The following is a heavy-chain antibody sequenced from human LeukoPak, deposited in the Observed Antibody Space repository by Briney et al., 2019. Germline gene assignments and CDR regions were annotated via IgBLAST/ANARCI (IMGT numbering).Heavy chain of an antibody. CDR3: ARSDPITMVRGPDDYYYYMDV. V-gene: IGHV1-69*05. J-gene: IGHJ6*03. D-gene: IGHD3-10*01. CDR1: GGTFSSYA. CDR2: IIPIFGTA. Sequence: GASVKVSCKASGGTFSSYAISWVRQAPGQGLEWMGGIIPIFGTANYAQKFQGRVTITTDESSSTAYMELSSLRSEDTAVYYCARSDPITMVRGPDDYYYYMDVWGKGTTVTVSS.